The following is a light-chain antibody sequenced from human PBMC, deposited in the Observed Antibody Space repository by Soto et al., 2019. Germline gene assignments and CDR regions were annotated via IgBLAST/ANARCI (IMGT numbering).Light chain of an antibody. CDR1: QSVSSN. Sequence: EIVMTQSPATLSVSPGETDTLSCRASQSVSSNLAWYQQKPGQAPRLLIYDASTSATAIPARFSSSGSGTEFTLTISSLHSEDFAVYYCQQYSKWPRTFGQGTKLEIK. V-gene: IGKV3-15*01. CDR3: QQYSKWPRT. CDR2: DAS. J-gene: IGKJ2*02.